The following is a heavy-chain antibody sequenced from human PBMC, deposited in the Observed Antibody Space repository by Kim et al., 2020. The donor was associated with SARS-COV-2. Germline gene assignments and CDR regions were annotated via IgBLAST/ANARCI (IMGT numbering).Heavy chain of an antibody. CDR3: TRDLSSGLPGGFDY. J-gene: IGHJ4*02. V-gene: IGHV3-11*04. Sequence: YADRVKGRFTISRDNARDSLYLQMNSLRVEDTAIYFCTRDLSSGLPGGFDYWGQGTLVTASS. D-gene: IGHD6-19*01.